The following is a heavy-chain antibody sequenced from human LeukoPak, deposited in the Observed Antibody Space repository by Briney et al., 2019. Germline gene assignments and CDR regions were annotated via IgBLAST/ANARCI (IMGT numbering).Heavy chain of an antibody. Sequence: SETLSLTCAVFGGSLSDHDGSWIRQPPGKGLEWSGEINHRGATNYNPSLKSRVAISVGTSKHQPSLQLSSVAGADTAVYYCARHVPPRPLIRGADSWGQETLVTASS. CDR2: INHRGAT. CDR3: ARHVPPRPLIRGADS. D-gene: IGHD3-10*01. CDR1: GGSLSDHD. J-gene: IGHJ4*02. V-gene: IGHV4-34*01.